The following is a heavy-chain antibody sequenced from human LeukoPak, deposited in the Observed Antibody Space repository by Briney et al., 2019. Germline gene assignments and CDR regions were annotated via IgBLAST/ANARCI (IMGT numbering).Heavy chain of an antibody. D-gene: IGHD3-22*01. CDR3: ARGGRGSAAVVAPRSFDI. V-gene: IGHV3-53*01. CDR2: TYTGGNS. Sequence: GGSLRLSCAASGFTFSSYAMHWVRQAPGKGLEWVSVTYTGGNSYYAGSVQGRFIISRDISKNTLYLQTNNLRAEDSALYYCARGGRGSAAVVAPRSFDIWGQGTMVTVSS. J-gene: IGHJ3*02. CDR1: GFTFSSYA.